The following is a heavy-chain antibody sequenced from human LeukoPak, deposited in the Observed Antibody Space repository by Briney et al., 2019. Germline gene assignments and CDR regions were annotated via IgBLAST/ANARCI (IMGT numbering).Heavy chain of an antibody. CDR2: IDHRGST. Sequence: SETLSLTCAVYGGTLRGYYWSWIRQPPGKGLDRIGEIDHRGSTNNNPSLHSRVTISVDASRNQFSLKLSSVTVAGTVGYYCASEILGCCAKGRCHNDAFDIWGQGTMVTVSS. J-gene: IGHJ3*02. CDR3: ASEILGCCAKGRCHNDAFDI. D-gene: IGHD2-8*01. V-gene: IGHV4-34*01. CDR1: GGTLRGYY.